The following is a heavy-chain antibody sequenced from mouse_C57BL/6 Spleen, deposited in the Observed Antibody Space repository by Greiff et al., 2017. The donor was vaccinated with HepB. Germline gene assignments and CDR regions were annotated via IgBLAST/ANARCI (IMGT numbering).Heavy chain of an antibody. Sequence: QVQLQQPGAELVKPGASVKLSCKASGYTFTSYWMQWVKQRPGQGLEWIGEIDPSDSYTNYNQKFKGKATLTVDTSSSTAYMQLSSLTSEDSAVYYCARALLGRGYAMDYWGQGTSVTVSS. J-gene: IGHJ4*01. D-gene: IGHD4-1*01. V-gene: IGHV1-50*01. CDR3: ARALLGRGYAMDY. CDR2: IDPSDSYT. CDR1: GYTFTSYW.